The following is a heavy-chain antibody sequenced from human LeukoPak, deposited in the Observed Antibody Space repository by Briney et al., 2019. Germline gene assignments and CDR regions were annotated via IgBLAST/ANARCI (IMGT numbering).Heavy chain of an antibody. CDR3: ARQAEGSYYFDY. D-gene: IGHD1-14*01. J-gene: IGHJ4*02. CDR2: ISGTGAIT. V-gene: IGHV3-23*01. CDR1: GFTFSSYA. Sequence: GGSLRLSCAASGFTFSSYAMSWVRQVPGKGLEWVSVISGTGAITYYADSVKGRFTISRDNSKNTLDLQMSSLRAEDTAVYYCARQAEGSYYFDYWGQGTLVTVSS.